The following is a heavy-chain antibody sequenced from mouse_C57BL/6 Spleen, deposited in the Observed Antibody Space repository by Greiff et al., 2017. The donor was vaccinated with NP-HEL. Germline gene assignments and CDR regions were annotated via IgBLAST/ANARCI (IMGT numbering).Heavy chain of an antibody. CDR2: IYPGSGNT. CDR3: ARSGGYYVGYFDV. CDR1: GYTFTDYY. Sequence: VQLQQSGAELVRPGASVKLSCKASGYTFTDYYINWVKQRPGQGLEWIARIYPGSGNTYYNEKFKGKATLTAEKSSSTAYMQLSSLTSEDSAVYFCARSGGYYVGYFDVWGTGTTVTVSS. V-gene: IGHV1-76*01. D-gene: IGHD2-3*01. J-gene: IGHJ1*03.